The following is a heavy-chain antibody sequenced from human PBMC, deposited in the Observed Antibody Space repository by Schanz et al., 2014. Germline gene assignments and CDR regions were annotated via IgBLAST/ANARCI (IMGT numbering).Heavy chain of an antibody. CDR2: INTDETTT. CDR1: GSTFSAYW. CDR3: VRIYSGYSGGYLDY. D-gene: IGHD5-12*01. Sequence: EVKLVESGGGLVQPGGSLRLSCAASGSTFSAYWMHWVRQVPGKGLVWIARINTDETTTKYADSVRGRFTISRDNSKNMVYLQMSSLRAEDTAVYYCVRIYSGYSGGYLDYWGQGTLVTVSS. V-gene: IGHV3-74*01. J-gene: IGHJ4*02.